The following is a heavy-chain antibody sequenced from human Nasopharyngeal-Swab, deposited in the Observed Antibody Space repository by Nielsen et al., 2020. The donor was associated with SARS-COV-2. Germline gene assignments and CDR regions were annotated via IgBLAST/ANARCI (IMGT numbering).Heavy chain of an antibody. V-gene: IGHV3-7*01. CDR3: AREFGYSGYDKRYYYYGMDV. D-gene: IGHD5-12*01. J-gene: IGHJ6*02. CDR1: GFTFSSYW. Sequence: GESLKISCAASGFTFSSYWMSWVRQAPGKGLEWVANIKQDGSEKYYVDSVKGRFTISRDNAKNSLYLQMNGLRAEDTAVYYCAREFGYSGYDKRYYYYGMDVWGQGTTVTVSS. CDR2: IKQDGSEK.